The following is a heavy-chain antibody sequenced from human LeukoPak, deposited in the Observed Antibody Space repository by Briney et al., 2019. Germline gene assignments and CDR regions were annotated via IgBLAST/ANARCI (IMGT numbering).Heavy chain of an antibody. D-gene: IGHD4-17*01. CDR3: ARVVGYGDYPFDY. J-gene: IGHJ4*02. Sequence: GASVKVSCKASGYTFTGYFMHWVRQAPGQGLEWMGWINPNSGGTNYAQKFQGRVTMTRDTSISTAYMELSRLRSDDTAVYYCARVVGYGDYPFDYWGQGTLVTVSS. CDR2: INPNSGGT. V-gene: IGHV1-2*02. CDR1: GYTFTGYF.